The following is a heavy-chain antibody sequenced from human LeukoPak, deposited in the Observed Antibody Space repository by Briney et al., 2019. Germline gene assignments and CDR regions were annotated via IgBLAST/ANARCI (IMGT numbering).Heavy chain of an antibody. CDR1: GGSISSYY. V-gene: IGHV4-59*12. CDR3: ARFPYFEGFDY. CDR2: IYYSEST. J-gene: IGHJ4*02. D-gene: IGHD3-9*01. Sequence: PSETLSLTCTVSGGSISSYYWSWIRQPPGKGLEWIGYIYYSESTNYNPSLKSRVTISVDTSKNQFSLKLRSVTAADTAVYFCARFPYFEGFDYWGQGTQVIVSS.